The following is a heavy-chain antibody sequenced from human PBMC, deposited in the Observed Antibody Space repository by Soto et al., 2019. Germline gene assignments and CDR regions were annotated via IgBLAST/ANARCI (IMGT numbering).Heavy chain of an antibody. CDR3: ARGDDFWSGSPPYFDY. CDR1: GGSISSGGYS. J-gene: IGHJ4*02. V-gene: IGHV4-30-2*01. D-gene: IGHD3-3*01. CDR2: IYHSGST. Sequence: QVQLQESGPGLVKPSQTLSLTCAVSGGSISSGGYSWSWIRQPPGKGLEWIGYIYHSGSTYYNPAHKSRVTISVDRSKNQSSLELSSVTAADTAVYYCARGDDFWSGSPPYFDYWGQGTLVTVSS.